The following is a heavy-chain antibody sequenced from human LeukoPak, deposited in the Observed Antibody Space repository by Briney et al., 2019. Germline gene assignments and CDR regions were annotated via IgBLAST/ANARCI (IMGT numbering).Heavy chain of an antibody. CDR2: INHSGST. J-gene: IGHJ4*02. CDR3: ARGGRITMVRGAKVPPAY. V-gene: IGHV4-34*01. Sequence: PSETLSLTCAVHGGSFSGYYWSWIRQPPGKGLESPGAINHSGSTNYNPSLKIRVTISVDTSKNQFSLKLSSVTAADTAVYYCARGGRITMVRGAKVPPAYWGQGTLVTVSS. D-gene: IGHD3-10*01. CDR1: GGSFSGYY.